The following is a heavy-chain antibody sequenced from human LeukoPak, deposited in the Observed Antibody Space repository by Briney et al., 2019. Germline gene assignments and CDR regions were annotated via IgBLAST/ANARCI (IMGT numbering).Heavy chain of an antibody. CDR1: GFTFSSYR. D-gene: IGHD3-10*01. J-gene: IGHJ4*02. CDR2: ISSNSSTI. CDR3: ARDPTYYGSGML. V-gene: IGHV3-48*04. Sequence: PGGSLRLSCAASGFTFSSYRMIWVRQTPGKGLEWVSSISSNSSTIYYADSVKGRFTISRDNAKNSLYLQMNSLRAEDTAVYYCARDPTYYGSGMLWGQGTLVTVSS.